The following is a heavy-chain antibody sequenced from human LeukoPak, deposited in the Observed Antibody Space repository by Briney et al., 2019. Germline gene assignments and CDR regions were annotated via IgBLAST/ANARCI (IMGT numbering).Heavy chain of an antibody. CDR2: SDGSRT. Sequence: GGSLRLSCAASGFTFSNYWMHWVRQAPGKGLVWVSRSDGSRTTYADSVKGRFTISRDNAKNTLYLQMNSLRAEDTAVYYCARAYCGGDCYSVYYYYYYMDVWGKGTTVTVSS. J-gene: IGHJ6*03. D-gene: IGHD2-21*02. V-gene: IGHV3-74*01. CDR3: ARAYCGGDCYSVYYYYYYMDV. CDR1: GFTFSNYW.